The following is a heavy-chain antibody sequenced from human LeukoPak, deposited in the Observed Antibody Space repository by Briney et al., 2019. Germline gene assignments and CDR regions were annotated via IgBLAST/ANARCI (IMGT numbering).Heavy chain of an antibody. D-gene: IGHD6-19*01. CDR3: ASLAVAGLSEGY. Sequence: NTSETLSLTCTVSGGSISSDSYHWAWIRQPPGKGLEWIASIYYSGSTYYNPSLKSRVTISVDTSRNQFSLKLNSVTAADTAVYYCASLAVAGLSEGYWGQGTLVIVSS. CDR2: IYYSGST. V-gene: IGHV4-39*01. J-gene: IGHJ4*02. CDR1: GGSISSDSYH.